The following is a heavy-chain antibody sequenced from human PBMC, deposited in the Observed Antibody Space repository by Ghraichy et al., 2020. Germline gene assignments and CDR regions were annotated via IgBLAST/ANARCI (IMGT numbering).Heavy chain of an antibody. CDR1: GFTFISYA. CDR2: ISGSGGST. Sequence: GSLNISCAASGFTFISYAMSWVRQAPGKGLEWVSAISGSGGSTYYADSVKGRFTISRDNSKNTLYLQMNSLRAEDTAVYYCAKESSSWPYYYYYYGMDVWGQGTTVTVSS. CDR3: AKESSSWPYYYYYYGMDV. D-gene: IGHD6-13*01. J-gene: IGHJ6*02. V-gene: IGHV3-23*01.